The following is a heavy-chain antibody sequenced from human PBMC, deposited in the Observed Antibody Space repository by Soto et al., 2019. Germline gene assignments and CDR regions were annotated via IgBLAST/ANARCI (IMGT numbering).Heavy chain of an antibody. CDR1: GDSVSSNSAA. V-gene: IGHV6-1*01. CDR2: TYYRSKWYN. Sequence: SPTLSLTCAISGDSVSSNSAAWNWIRKSPSRGLEWLGRTYYRSKWYNDYAVSVKSRITINPDTSKNQFSLQLNSVTPEDTAVYYCALGVAVAGPYSYYGMDVWGQGTTVTVSS. CDR3: ALGVAVAGPYSYYGMDV. D-gene: IGHD6-19*01. J-gene: IGHJ6*02.